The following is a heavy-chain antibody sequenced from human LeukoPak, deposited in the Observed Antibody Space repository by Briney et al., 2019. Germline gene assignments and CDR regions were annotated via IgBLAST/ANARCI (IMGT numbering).Heavy chain of an antibody. CDR1: GFTFNTYS. V-gene: IGHV3-21*01. J-gene: IGHJ4*02. CDR2: ISDNSNYI. Sequence: GGSLRLSCAASGFTFNTYSMNWVRQAPGKGLEWVSSISDNSNYIYYSDSVEGRFTISRDNAKNSLYLQMNSLRAEDTAVYYCARGLQQLVRAVDYWGQGTLVTVSS. D-gene: IGHD6-6*01. CDR3: ARGLQQLVRAVDY.